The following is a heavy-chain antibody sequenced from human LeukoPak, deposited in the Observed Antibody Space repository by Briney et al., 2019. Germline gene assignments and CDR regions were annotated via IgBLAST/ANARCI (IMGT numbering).Heavy chain of an antibody. V-gene: IGHV4-59*01. Sequence: SETLSLTCTVSGGSISSYYWSWIRQPPGKGLEWIGYINYSGSTNYNPSLKSRVTISVDASKNQFSLKLSSVTAADTAVYYCARGLVVVAATPYYYYMDVWGKGTTVTVCS. CDR1: GGSISSYY. J-gene: IGHJ6*03. CDR3: ARGLVVVAATPYYYYMDV. CDR2: INYSGST. D-gene: IGHD2-15*01.